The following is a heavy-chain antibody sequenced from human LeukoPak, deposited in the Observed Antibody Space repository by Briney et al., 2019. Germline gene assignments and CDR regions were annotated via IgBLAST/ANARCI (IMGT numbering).Heavy chain of an antibody. J-gene: IGHJ5*02. CDR3: ARGLWLGP. CDR2: IKQDGSEK. D-gene: IGHD3-16*01. CDR1: EFTFSSYW. V-gene: IGHV3-7*04. Sequence: GGSLRLSCAASEFTFSSYWMNWVRQAPGKGLEWVANIKQDGSEKYYVDSMKGRFTISRDNAKNSLHLQMNSLRAEDTAVYYCARGLWLGPWGQGTLVTVSS.